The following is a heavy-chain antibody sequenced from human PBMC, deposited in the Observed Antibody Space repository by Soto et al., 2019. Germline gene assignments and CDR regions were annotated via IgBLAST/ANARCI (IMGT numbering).Heavy chain of an antibody. CDR1: GYTPTEFS. CDR2: FDPEDGET. J-gene: IGHJ6*02. Sequence: ASVKVSCKVSGYTPTEFSMHWVRQSPGKGLEWMGGFDPEDGETIYAQKFQGRVTMTEDTSTDTAYLDLSSLRSEDTAVYYCATDPEVTTDGMDVWGQGTTVTVSS. D-gene: IGHD2-21*02. V-gene: IGHV1-24*01. CDR3: ATDPEVTTDGMDV.